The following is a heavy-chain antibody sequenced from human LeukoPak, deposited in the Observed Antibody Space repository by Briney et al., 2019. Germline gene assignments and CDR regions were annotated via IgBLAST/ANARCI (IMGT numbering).Heavy chain of an antibody. CDR2: INPSGGST. D-gene: IGHD3-10*01. V-gene: IGHV1-46*01. Sequence: ASVKVSCKASGYTFTSYYMHWVRLAPGQGLEWMGIINPSGGSTSYAQKFQGRVTMTRDTSTSTVYMELSSLRSEDTAVYYCARTSQLLWFGELYRYFDYWGQGTLVTVSS. CDR3: ARTSQLLWFGELYRYFDY. CDR1: GYTFTSYY. J-gene: IGHJ4*02.